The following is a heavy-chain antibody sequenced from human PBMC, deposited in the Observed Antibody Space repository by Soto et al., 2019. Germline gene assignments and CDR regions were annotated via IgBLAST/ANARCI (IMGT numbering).Heavy chain of an antibody. J-gene: IGHJ4*02. CDR1: GGSISSYY. Sequence: SSETLSLTCTVSGGSISSYYWSWIRQPPGKGLEWIGYIYYSGSTNYNPSLKSRVTISVDTSKNQFSLKLSSVTAADTAVYYCARWTLLYFDYWGQGTLVTVSS. V-gene: IGHV4-59*01. D-gene: IGHD3-10*01. CDR3: ARWTLLYFDY. CDR2: IYYSGST.